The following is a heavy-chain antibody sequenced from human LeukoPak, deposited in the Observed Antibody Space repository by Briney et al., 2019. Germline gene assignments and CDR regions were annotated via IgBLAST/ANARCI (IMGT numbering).Heavy chain of an antibody. V-gene: IGHV3-74*01. CDR2: INPEGNTP. J-gene: IGHJ4*02. D-gene: IGHD3/OR15-3a*01. CDR3: VFFYTGLKILY. CDR1: GFTFSTYW. Sequence: GAQRLSCAASGFTFSTYWMHWVRQAPGKGLVWVSTINPEGNTPTYADSVKGRFTLSRDNAKNTLLLQMDSLRAEDTAIYYCVFFYTGLKILYWGQGALVSVSS.